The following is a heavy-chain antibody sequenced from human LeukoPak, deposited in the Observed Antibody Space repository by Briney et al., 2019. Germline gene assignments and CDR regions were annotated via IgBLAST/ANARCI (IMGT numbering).Heavy chain of an antibody. J-gene: IGHJ4*02. Sequence: GGSLRLSCAASGFTFSEYYMSWIRQAPGKRLEWVSYISSSSSYTNYADSVKGRFTISRDNAKNSLYLQMNSLRAEDTAVYYCARVIVGATKVFDYWGQGTLVTVSS. CDR3: ARVIVGATKVFDY. D-gene: IGHD1-26*01. V-gene: IGHV3-11*05. CDR1: GFTFSEYY. CDR2: ISSSSSYT.